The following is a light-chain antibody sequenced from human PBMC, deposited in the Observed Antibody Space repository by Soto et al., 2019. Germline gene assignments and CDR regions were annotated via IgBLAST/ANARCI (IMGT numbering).Light chain of an antibody. CDR1: QSISSW. J-gene: IGKJ4*01. CDR3: QQYNSYS. Sequence: DIQTTQSLSTLSASVGDRVTITCRASQSISSWLAWYQQKPGKAPKLLIYDASSLESGVPPRFSGSGSGTEFTLTISSLQPDDFATYYCQQYNSYSFGGGTKVEIK. V-gene: IGKV1-5*01. CDR2: DAS.